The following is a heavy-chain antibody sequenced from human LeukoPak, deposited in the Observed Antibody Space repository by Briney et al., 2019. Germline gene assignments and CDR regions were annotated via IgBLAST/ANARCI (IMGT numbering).Heavy chain of an antibody. CDR1: GITLSNYG. CDR3: AKRGVVIRVILVGFHKEAYYFDS. CDR2: FSDSGGRT. V-gene: IGHV3-23*01. J-gene: IGHJ4*02. D-gene: IGHD3-22*01. Sequence: GGSLRLSCAVSGITLSNYGMSWVRLAPGKGLEWVAGFSDSGGRTNYADSVKGRFTISRDNSKNTLYLQMNSLRAEDTAVYFCAKRGVVIRVILVGFHKEAYYFDSWGQGALVTVSS.